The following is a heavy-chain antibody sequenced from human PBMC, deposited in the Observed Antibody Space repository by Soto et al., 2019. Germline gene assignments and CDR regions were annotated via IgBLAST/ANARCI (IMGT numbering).Heavy chain of an antibody. V-gene: IGHV3-7*01. J-gene: IGHJ5*02. CDR3: ARGSQSTGYSSSRNNWFDP. CDR2: IKQNGSEK. Sequence: EVQLVESGGGLVQPGGPLRLSCAPSGFPFSSFGLGGFGRAPGKGREGVANIKQNGSEKYYVDSVKGRFTISRDNAKNSLYLQMNSLRAEDTAVYYCARGSQSTGYSSSRNNWFDPWGQGTLVTVSS. D-gene: IGHD6-13*01. CDR1: GFPFSSFG.